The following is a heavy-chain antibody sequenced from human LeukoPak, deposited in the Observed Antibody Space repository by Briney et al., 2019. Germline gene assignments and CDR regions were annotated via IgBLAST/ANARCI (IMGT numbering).Heavy chain of an antibody. Sequence: PSETLSLTCTVSGGSMSSYYWSWIRQPPGKGLEWIGYIYYSGSTKYNPSLKSRVTISVDTSKNQFSLKLSSVTAADTAVYYCARGSGPTYGMDVWGHGTTVTVFS. CDR1: GGSMSSYY. J-gene: IGHJ6*02. CDR2: IYYSGST. V-gene: IGHV4-59*01. D-gene: IGHD1-1*01. CDR3: ARGSGPTYGMDV.